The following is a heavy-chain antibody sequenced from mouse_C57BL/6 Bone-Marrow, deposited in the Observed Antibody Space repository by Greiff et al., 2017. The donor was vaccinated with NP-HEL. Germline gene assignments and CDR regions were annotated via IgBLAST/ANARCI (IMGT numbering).Heavy chain of an antibody. D-gene: IGHD4-1*01. CDR2: ISNGGGST. J-gene: IGHJ2*01. CDR3: ARRGLGRGNYFDY. V-gene: IGHV5-12*01. Sequence: EVQLVESGGGLVQPGGSLKLSCAASGFTFSDYYMYWVRQTPEKRLEWVAYISNGGGSTYYPDTVKGRFTISRDKAKNTLYLQMSRLKSEDTAMYYCARRGLGRGNYFDYWGQGTTLTVSS. CDR1: GFTFSDYY.